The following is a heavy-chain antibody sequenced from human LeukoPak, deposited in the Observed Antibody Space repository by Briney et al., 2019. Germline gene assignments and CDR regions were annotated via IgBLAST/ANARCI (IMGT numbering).Heavy chain of an antibody. D-gene: IGHD6-13*01. V-gene: IGHV4-39*01. Sequence: PSETLSLTRTVSGGSISSSIYYWGWIRQPPGKGLEWIGSIYYSGSTYYNPSLKSRVTISVDTSKNQFSLKLSSVTAADTAVYYCARFPYSSSWDYRFDPWGQGTLVTVSS. CDR1: GGSISSSIYY. CDR2: IYYSGST. CDR3: ARFPYSSSWDYRFDP. J-gene: IGHJ5*02.